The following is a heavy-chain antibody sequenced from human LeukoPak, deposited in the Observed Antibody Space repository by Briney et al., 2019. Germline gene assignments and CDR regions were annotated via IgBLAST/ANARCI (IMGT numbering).Heavy chain of an antibody. Sequence: GGSLRLSCVGSGFIFGKYAMTWVRQAPGKGLEWVSTISGGGDSTRNADPVKGRFTVSRDNSKNTLYLQMSSLRVEDTAVYYCAKRGSSETRWYPFGYWGQGTLVTVSS. J-gene: IGHJ4*02. CDR2: ISGGGDST. CDR3: AKRGSSETRWYPFGY. CDR1: GFIFGKYA. V-gene: IGHV3-23*01. D-gene: IGHD2-15*01.